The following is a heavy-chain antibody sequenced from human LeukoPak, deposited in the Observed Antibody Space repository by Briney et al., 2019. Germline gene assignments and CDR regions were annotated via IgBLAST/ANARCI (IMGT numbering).Heavy chain of an antibody. CDR1: GFTSSDHY. CDR3: GVGASIANYYSYMDV. CDR2: SRNKAHSYST. Sequence: GGSLRLSCAASGFTSSDHYMDWVRQAPGKGLEGIGRSRNKAHSYSTEYAASVKGRFTISRDESENSLYLQMNGLKTEDTAVYYCGVGASIANYYSYMDVWGKGTTVTVSS. V-gene: IGHV3-72*01. J-gene: IGHJ6*03. D-gene: IGHD1-26*01.